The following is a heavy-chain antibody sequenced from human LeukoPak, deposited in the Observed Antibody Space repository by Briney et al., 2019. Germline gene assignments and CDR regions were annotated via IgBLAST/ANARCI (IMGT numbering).Heavy chain of an antibody. CDR3: VRTNDFWSGYSSHDY. Sequence: SVKVSCKASGGTFSSYAISWVRQAPGQGLEWMGGIIPIFGTANYAQKFQGRVTITTDESTSTAYMELSSLRSEDTAVYYCVRTNDFWSGYSSHDYWGQGTLVTVSS. D-gene: IGHD3-3*01. CDR1: GGTFSSYA. J-gene: IGHJ4*02. CDR2: IIPIFGTA. V-gene: IGHV1-69*05.